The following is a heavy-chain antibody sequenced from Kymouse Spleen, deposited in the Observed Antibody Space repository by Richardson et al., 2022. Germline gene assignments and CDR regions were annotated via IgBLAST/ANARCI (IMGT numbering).Heavy chain of an antibody. CDR1: GFTFSSYW. D-gene: IGHD3-3*01. CDR3: ARDLLRFLEWLLSLLLLRYGR. Sequence: EVQLVESGGGLVQPGGSLRLSCAASGFTFSSYWMSWVRQAPGKGLEWVANIKQDGSEKYYVDSVKGRFTISRDNAKNSLYLQMNSLRAEDTAVYYCARDLLRFLEWLLSLLLLRYGRLGPRDHGHRLL. CDR2: IKQDGSEK. J-gene: IGHJ6*02. V-gene: IGHV3-7*01.